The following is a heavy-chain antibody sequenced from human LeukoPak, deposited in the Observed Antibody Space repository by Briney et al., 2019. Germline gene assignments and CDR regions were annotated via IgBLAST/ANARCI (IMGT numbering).Heavy chain of an antibody. Sequence: SVKVSCKASGDSFSNHAINWVRQAPGQGLEWMGGIIPLFRKANYAQKFQDRVTITADESTSTVYMEVKSLRSEDTAVYYCARVRMSAAALTWFDPWGQGTLVTVSS. J-gene: IGHJ5*02. D-gene: IGHD6-25*01. CDR2: IIPLFRKA. V-gene: IGHV1-69*13. CDR3: ARVRMSAAALTWFDP. CDR1: GDSFSNHA.